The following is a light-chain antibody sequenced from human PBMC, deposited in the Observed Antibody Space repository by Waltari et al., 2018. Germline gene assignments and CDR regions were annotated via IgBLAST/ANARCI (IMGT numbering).Light chain of an antibody. CDR1: RSVGKD. V-gene: IGKV3-20*01. CDR3: QNYVRLPVT. CDR2: GAS. J-gene: IGKJ1*01. Sequence: GRASRSVGKDLARYEQKPGQAPGILIYGASIRATGVTYRFSGSGYGTDFSFTISRLESGDVAVYYCQNYVRLPVTFGQGTKVE.